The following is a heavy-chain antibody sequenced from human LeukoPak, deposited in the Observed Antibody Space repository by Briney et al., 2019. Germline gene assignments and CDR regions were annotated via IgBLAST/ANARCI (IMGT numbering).Heavy chain of an antibody. CDR2: LGNP. CDR1: GASTTGVYY. Sequence: SETLALTCAGSGASTTGVYYWSWIRQPPGKGLEWIGYLGNPNYNPSLTRRVSMSGDRSKNQFAMSVNFGASGVMTVYFCPTYRGGGGGVGYWGQGTLVTVSS. V-gene: IGHV4-61*08. J-gene: IGHJ4*02. CDR3: PTYRGGGGGVGY. D-gene: IGHD6-19*01.